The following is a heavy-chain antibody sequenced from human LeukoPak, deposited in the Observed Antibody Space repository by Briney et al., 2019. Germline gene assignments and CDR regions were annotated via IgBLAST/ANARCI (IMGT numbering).Heavy chain of an antibody. Sequence: ASVKVSCKASGYSFTAYYMHWVRQAPGQGLEWMGWTNPNSGGTNYAQKFQGRVTMTRDTSITTAYMEMSRLRSDDTALYYCVRGRGSSSGWFDPWGQGTLVTVSS. J-gene: IGHJ5*02. D-gene: IGHD6-6*01. V-gene: IGHV1-2*02. CDR2: TNPNSGGT. CDR1: GYSFTAYY. CDR3: VRGRGSSSGWFDP.